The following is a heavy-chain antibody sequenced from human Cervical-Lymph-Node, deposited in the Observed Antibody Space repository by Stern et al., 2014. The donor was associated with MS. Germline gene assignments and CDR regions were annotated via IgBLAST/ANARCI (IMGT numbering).Heavy chain of an antibody. CDR2: IKPNSGDT. J-gene: IGHJ4*02. V-gene: IGHV1-2*06. CDR1: GYTFIGYY. CDR3: ARAYYYDSSAYYFDY. Sequence: QVQLVQSGAEVKQPGASVKVSCKAPGYTFIGYYIHWVRQAPGQGLEWTGRIKPNSGDTNYAQKLQGRVTMTRDTSISTAYMELSRLRSDDTAMYYCARAYYYDSSAYYFDYWGQGTLVTVSS. D-gene: IGHD3-22*01.